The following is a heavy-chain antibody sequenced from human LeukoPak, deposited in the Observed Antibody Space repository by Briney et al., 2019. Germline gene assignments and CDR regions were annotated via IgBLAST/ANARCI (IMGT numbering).Heavy chain of an antibody. Sequence: SETLSLTCAVYGGSFSGYYWSWIRQPPGKGLEWIGEINHSGSTNYNPSLKSRVTISVDTSKNQFSLKLSSVTAADTAVYYCARAIVATTIDYWGQGTPVTVSS. CDR2: INHSGST. CDR1: GGSFSGYY. V-gene: IGHV4-34*01. CDR3: ARAIVATTIDY. D-gene: IGHD5-12*01. J-gene: IGHJ4*02.